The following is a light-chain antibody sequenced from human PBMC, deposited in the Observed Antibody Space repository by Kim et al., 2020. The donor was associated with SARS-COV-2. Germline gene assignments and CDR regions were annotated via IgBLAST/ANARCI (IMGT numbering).Light chain of an antibody. CDR2: LAS. Sequence: SASVGDRVTITCRASENIGTWLAVYQQKPGRAPSLLIYLASTLESGVPSRFSGTGSGTEFSLSITSLQPDDFATYYCQHYSRFPYTFGQGTKLEI. V-gene: IGKV1-5*03. J-gene: IGKJ2*01. CDR3: QHYSRFPYT. CDR1: ENIGTW.